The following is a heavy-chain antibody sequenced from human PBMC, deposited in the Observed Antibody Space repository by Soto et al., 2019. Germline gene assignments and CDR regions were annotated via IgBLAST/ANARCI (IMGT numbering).Heavy chain of an antibody. Sequence: QVQLVQSGAEVKKPGSSVKVSCKASGGTFSNYAFSWVRQVPGQGLEWMGGVIPIFETTTYAQKFQGRVTITADESTSTTYMELSSLSSEDTAVFFGARDMIQAAISYRYYAMDVWGQGTTVTVSS. CDR3: ARDMIQAAISYRYYAMDV. V-gene: IGHV1-69*01. D-gene: IGHD2-2*01. J-gene: IGHJ6*02. CDR2: VIPIFETT. CDR1: GGTFSNYA.